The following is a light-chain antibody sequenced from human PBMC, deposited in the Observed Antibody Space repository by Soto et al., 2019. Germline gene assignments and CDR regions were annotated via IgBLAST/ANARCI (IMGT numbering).Light chain of an antibody. Sequence: QSVLTQPPSVSGAPGQRVTISCTGSSSNIGAGYDVHGYQQLPGTAPKLLIYGNSNRPSGVPDRFSGSKSGTSASLAITGLQAEDEADYYCQSYDSSLSAEVFGGGTKLTVL. CDR3: QSYDSSLSAEV. J-gene: IGLJ2*01. CDR1: SSNIGAGYD. V-gene: IGLV1-40*01. CDR2: GNS.